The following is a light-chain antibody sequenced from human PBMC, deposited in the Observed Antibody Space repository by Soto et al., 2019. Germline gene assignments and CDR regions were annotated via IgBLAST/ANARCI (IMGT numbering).Light chain of an antibody. V-gene: IGKV1-39*01. CDR3: QDSYNSPPLT. J-gene: IGKJ4*01. CDR2: AAS. Sequence: DIQMTQSPSSLSASVGDRVTITCRASQTIRFYLNWYQQKPGKAPILLISAASTLQSGVPSRFSGNGSGTEFTLSISSLQTEDVATYYCQDSYNSPPLTFGGGTKVEI. CDR1: QTIRFY.